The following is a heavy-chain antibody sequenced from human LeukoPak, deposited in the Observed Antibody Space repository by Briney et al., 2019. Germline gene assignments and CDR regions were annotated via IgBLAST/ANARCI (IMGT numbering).Heavy chain of an antibody. CDR2: INWNSGSM. J-gene: IGHJ4*02. D-gene: IGHD3-3*01. CDR1: GFTFDDYA. V-gene: IGHV3-9*01. Sequence: GGSLRLSCAASGFTFDDYAMPWVRHAPGKGLEWVSGINWNSGSMDYADSVKGRFTISRDNSKDTLYLQMNSLRAEDTAVYYCARDPYYDFWSGYLEYWGQGTLVTVSS. CDR3: ARDPYYDFWSGYLEY.